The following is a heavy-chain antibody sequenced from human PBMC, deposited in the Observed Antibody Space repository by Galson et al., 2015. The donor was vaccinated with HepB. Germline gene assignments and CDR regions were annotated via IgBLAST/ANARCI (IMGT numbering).Heavy chain of an antibody. CDR1: GYSFTNYW. CDR2: IYPGDSDT. CDR3: ASPSIGITMVQGSYWYFDL. J-gene: IGHJ2*01. D-gene: IGHD3-10*01. V-gene: IGHV5-51*03. Sequence: QSGAEVKKPGESLKISCTGSGYSFTNYWIGWVRQMPGKGLEWMGIIYPGDSDTRYSPSFQGQVTISADKSISTAYLQWSSLKASDTAMYYCASPSIGITMVQGSYWYFDLWGRGTLVTVSS.